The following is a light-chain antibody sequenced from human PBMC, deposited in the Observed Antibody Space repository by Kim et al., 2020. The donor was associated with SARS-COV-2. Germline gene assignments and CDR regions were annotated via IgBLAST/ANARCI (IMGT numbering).Light chain of an antibody. CDR2: TDN. J-gene: IGLJ2*01. CDR1: NSNIGSNA. Sequence: GQRVTISCSGSNSNIGSNAVNWYQQLPRTAPKLLIYTDNQRPSGVPDRFSGSKSGTSASLAINGLQSADEADYFCAVWDDSLNGPVFGGGTQLTVL. V-gene: IGLV1-44*01. CDR3: AVWDDSLNGPV.